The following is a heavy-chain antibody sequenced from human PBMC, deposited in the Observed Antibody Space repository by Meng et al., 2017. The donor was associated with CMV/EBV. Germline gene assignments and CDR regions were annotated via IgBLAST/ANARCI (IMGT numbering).Heavy chain of an antibody. CDR3: ARVEDIAAEESTGYYYYGMDV. CDR1: GFTFSDYY. V-gene: IGHV3-11*01. D-gene: IGHD6-13*01. Sequence: GGSLRLSCAASGFTFSDYYMSWIRQAPGKGLEWVSYISSSGSTIYYADSVKGRFTISRDNAKNSLYLQMNSLRAEDTAVYYCARVEDIAAEESTGYYYYGMDVWGQGTTVTVSS. J-gene: IGHJ6*02. CDR2: ISSSGSTI.